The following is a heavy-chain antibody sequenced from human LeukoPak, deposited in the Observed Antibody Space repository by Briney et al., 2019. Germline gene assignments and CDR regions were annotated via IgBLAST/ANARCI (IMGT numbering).Heavy chain of an antibody. CDR1: GGTFSSYA. CDR2: IIPIFGTA. J-gene: IGHJ4*02. D-gene: IGHD1-20*01. Sequence: VASVKVSCKAPGGTFSSYAISWVRQAPGQGLEWMGGIIPIFGTANYAQKFQGRVTITTDESTGTAYMELSSLRSEDTAVYYCARGESITGTNWAPFDYWGQGTLVTVSS. CDR3: ARGESITGTNWAPFDY. V-gene: IGHV1-69*05.